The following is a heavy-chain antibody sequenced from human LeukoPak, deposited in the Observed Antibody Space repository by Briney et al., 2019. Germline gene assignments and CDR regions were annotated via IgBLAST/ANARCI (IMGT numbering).Heavy chain of an antibody. Sequence: PSETLSLTCTVSGGSISSYYWSWIRQPPGKGLEWVGYIYYSGCTNYNPSLKSRVTISVDTSKNQFSLKLSSVTAADTAVYYCARVNYDYVWGSYRYTEFDYWGQGTLVTVSS. CDR2: IYYSGCT. J-gene: IGHJ4*02. D-gene: IGHD3-16*02. CDR1: GGSISSYY. V-gene: IGHV4-59*08. CDR3: ARVNYDYVWGSYRYTEFDY.